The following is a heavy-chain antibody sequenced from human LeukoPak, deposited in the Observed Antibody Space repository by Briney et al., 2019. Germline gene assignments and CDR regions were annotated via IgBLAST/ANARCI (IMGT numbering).Heavy chain of an antibody. J-gene: IGHJ4*02. Sequence: PGGSLRLSCAASGFTFSSYSMSWVRQAPGKGLEWVANIKEDGGEQNYADSVKGRFTITRDNAKGTLFLQMNSLRAEDTALYYCAREHWFGELGTWGQGTLVSVSS. CDR3: AREHWFGELGT. CDR2: IKEDGGEQ. D-gene: IGHD3-10*01. CDR1: GFTFSSYS. V-gene: IGHV3-7*01.